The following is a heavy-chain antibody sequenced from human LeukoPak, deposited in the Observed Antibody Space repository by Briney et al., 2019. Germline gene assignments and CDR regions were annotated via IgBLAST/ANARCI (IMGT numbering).Heavy chain of an antibody. CDR2: INPNSGGT. D-gene: IGHD3-10*01. J-gene: IGHJ4*02. Sequence: ASLTVSCKASGYTFTGNYIHWVRQAPGQGLEWTGWINPNSGGTNYAQKFQGRVTMTRDTSISTAYMELSRLRSDDTAVYYCASLGGGSYFAAGWGQGTLVTVSS. CDR1: GYTFTGNY. V-gene: IGHV1-2*02. CDR3: ASLGGGSYFAAG.